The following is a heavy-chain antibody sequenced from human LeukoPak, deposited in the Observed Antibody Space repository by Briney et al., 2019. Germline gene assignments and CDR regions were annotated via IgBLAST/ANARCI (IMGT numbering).Heavy chain of an antibody. CDR1: GFTVSSNY. CDR2: IYSGGNT. CDR3: AREDVVLFYDAFDI. Sequence: GGSLRLSCAASGFTVSSNYMSWVRQAPGKGLEWVSVIYSGGNTYSADSLKGRFTISRDNSKNTLYLHMISLRAEDTAVYYCAREDVVLFYDAFDIWGQGTMVTVSS. V-gene: IGHV3-66*01. D-gene: IGHD2-15*01. J-gene: IGHJ3*02.